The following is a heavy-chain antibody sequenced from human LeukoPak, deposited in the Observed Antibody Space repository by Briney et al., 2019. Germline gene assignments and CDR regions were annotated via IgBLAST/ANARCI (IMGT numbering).Heavy chain of an antibody. D-gene: IGHD5-18*01. CDR3: AKGRGGYSYGYWYFDL. J-gene: IGHJ2*01. CDR2: ISGSGGST. V-gene: IGHV3-23*01. Sequence: GGSLRLSCAASGFTVSSNYMSWVRQAPGKGLEWVSAISGSGGSTYYADSVKGRFTISRDNSKNTLYLQMNSLRAEDTAVYYCAKGRGGYSYGYWYFDLWGRGTLVTVSS. CDR1: GFTVSSNY.